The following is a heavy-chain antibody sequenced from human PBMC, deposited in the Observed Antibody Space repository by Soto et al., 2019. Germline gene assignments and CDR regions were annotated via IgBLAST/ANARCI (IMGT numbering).Heavy chain of an antibody. CDR1: GFTFSSYG. CDR3: AKDRSSITFDY. Sequence: QVQLVESGGGVVQPGRSLRLSCAASGFTFSSYGMHWVRQAPGKGLEWVAVISYDGSNKYYADSVKGRVTISRDNSKNTLYLQMNSLRAEDTAVYYCAKDRSSITFDYWGQGTLVTVSS. D-gene: IGHD4-4*01. V-gene: IGHV3-30*18. J-gene: IGHJ4*02. CDR2: ISYDGSNK.